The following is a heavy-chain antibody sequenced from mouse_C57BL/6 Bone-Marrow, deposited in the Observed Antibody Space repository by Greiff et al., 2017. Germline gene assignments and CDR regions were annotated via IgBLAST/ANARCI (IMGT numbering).Heavy chain of an antibody. CDR1: GYTFTDYY. J-gene: IGHJ4*01. CDR3: ARFDCYPHYYAMDY. V-gene: IGHV1-19*01. CDR2: INPYNGGT. D-gene: IGHD2-3*01. Sequence: EVQLQQSGPVLVKPGASVKMSCKASGYTFTDYYMNWVKQSHGKSLEWIGVINPYNGGTSYNQKFKGKATLTVDKSSSTAYMELNSLTSEDSAVYYCARFDCYPHYYAMDYWGQGTSVTVSS.